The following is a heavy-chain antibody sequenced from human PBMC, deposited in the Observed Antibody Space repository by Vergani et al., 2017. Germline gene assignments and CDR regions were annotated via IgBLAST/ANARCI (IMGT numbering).Heavy chain of an antibody. Sequence: QVQLVQSGAEVKKPGASVKVSCKASGYTFTSHYMHWVRQAPGQGLEWMGITNPSGGSTNYAQKFQGRVTMTRDTSTSTVYMELSSLRSEDTAVYYCARDPGGSGWYFDLWGRGTLVIVTS. CDR3: ARDPGGSGWYFDL. CDR2: TNPSGGST. J-gene: IGHJ2*01. CDR1: GYTFTSHY. D-gene: IGHD6-19*01. V-gene: IGHV1-46*01.